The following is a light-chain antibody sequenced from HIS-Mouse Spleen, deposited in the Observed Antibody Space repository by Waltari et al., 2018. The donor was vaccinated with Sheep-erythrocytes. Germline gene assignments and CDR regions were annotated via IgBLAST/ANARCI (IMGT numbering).Light chain of an antibody. Sequence: SYELTQPPSVSVSPGQPARITCSGDALPKQYAYWYQQKSGQAPGLVNYEDSKRPSGIPERFSGSTSGTMATLTISGAQVEDEADYYCYSTDSSGNHWVFGGGTKLTVL. CDR3: YSTDSSGNHWV. V-gene: IGLV3-10*01. J-gene: IGLJ3*02. CDR1: ALPKQY. CDR2: EDS.